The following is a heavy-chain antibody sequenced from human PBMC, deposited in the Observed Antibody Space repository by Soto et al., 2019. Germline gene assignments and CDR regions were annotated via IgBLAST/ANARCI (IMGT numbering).Heavy chain of an antibody. CDR1: GFTVSSNY. V-gene: IGHV3-66*01. Sequence: GGSLRLSCVASGFTVSSNYMSWVRQAPGKGLEWVSVIYSGGSTYYADSVKGRFTISRDNSKNTLDLQMDSLRAEDTAVYYCARADEFEYWGQGTLVTVSS. CDR3: ARADEFEY. J-gene: IGHJ4*02. CDR2: IYSGGST.